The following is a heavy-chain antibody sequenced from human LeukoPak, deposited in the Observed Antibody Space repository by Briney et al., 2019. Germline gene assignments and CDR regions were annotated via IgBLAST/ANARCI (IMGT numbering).Heavy chain of an antibody. V-gene: IGHV4-31*03. CDR1: GGSISSGGYY. D-gene: IGHD1-1*01. Sequence: SQTLSLTCTVSGGSISSGGYYWSWIRQHPGKGLEWIGYIYYSGSTYYNPALKSRVTISVDTSKNQFSLKLSSVTAADTVVYYCARDRLSWNEHDAFDIWGQGTMVTVSS. CDR3: ARDRLSWNEHDAFDI. J-gene: IGHJ3*02. CDR2: IYYSGST.